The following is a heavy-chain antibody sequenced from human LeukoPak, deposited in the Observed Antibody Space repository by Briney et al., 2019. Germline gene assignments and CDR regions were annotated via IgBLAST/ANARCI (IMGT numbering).Heavy chain of an antibody. CDR3: ARGSDFWSGYHPRYWFDP. Sequence: SETLSLTCTVSGGSISSGSYYWSWIRQPAGKGLEWIGRIYTSGSTNYNPSLKSRVTISVDTSKNQFSLKLSSVTAADTGVYYCARGSDFWSGYHPRYWFDPWGQGTLVTVSA. CDR2: IYTSGST. CDR1: GGSISSGSYY. J-gene: IGHJ5*02. V-gene: IGHV4-61*02. D-gene: IGHD3-3*01.